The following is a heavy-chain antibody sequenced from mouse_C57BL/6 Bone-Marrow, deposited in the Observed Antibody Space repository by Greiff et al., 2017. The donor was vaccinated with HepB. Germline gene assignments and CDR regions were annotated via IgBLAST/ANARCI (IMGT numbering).Heavy chain of an antibody. CDR3: ASSMGLRLDYAMDY. J-gene: IGHJ4*01. CDR1: GFSLTSYG. CDR2: IWSDGST. Sequence: VQLVESGPGLVAPSQSLSITCTVSGFSLTSYGVHWVRQPPGKGLEWLVVIWSDGSTTYNSALKSRLSISKDNSKSQVFLKMNSLQTDDTAMYYCASSMGLRLDYAMDYWGQGTSVTVSS. V-gene: IGHV2-6*03. D-gene: IGHD1-1*01.